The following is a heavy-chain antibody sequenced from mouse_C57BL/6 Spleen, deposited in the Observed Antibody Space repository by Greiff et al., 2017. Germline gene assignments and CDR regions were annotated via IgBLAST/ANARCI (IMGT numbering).Heavy chain of an antibody. CDR2: IDPSGSYT. D-gene: IGHD2-5*01. CDR1: GYTFTSYW. CDR3: ARYYSNSYYLDD. V-gene: IGHV1-50*01. J-gene: IGHJ2*01. Sequence: VQLQQPGAELVKPGASVKLSCKASGYTFTSYWMQWVKQRPGQGLEWIGEIDPSGSYTNYTQKFKGKATMTVDTSSSTSYMQLSSLTSEDSAVYYCARYYSNSYYLDDWGQGTTLTVSS.